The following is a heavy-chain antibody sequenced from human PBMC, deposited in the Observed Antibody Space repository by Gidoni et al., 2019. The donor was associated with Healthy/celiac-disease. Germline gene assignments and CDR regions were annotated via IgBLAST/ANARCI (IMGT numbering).Heavy chain of an antibody. CDR2: IIPSFGTA. Sequence: QVQLVQSGAEVKKPGSSVKVSCKASGGTFSSYAIRWVRQAPGQGLEWMGGIIPSFGTANYAQKFQGRVTITADESTSTAYMELSSLRSEDTAVYYCATPREGYCSGGSCYRHWYFDLWGRGTLVTVSS. D-gene: IGHD2-15*01. CDR3: ATPREGYCSGGSCYRHWYFDL. V-gene: IGHV1-69*01. CDR1: GGTFSSYA. J-gene: IGHJ2*01.